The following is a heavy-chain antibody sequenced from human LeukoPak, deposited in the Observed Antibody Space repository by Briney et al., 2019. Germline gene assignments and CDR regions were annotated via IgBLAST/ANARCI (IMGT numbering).Heavy chain of an antibody. CDR2: IYYSGST. J-gene: IGHJ6*02. V-gene: IGHV4-4*02. D-gene: IGHD5-12*01. CDR3: ASSSGATITYYYYGMDV. CDR1: GGSISSSNW. Sequence: SETLSLTCAVSGGSISSSNWWSWVRQPPGKGLEWIGEIYYSGSTNYNPSLKSRVTISVDTSKNQFSLKLSSVTAADTAVYYCASSSGATITYYYYGMDVWGRGTTVTVSS.